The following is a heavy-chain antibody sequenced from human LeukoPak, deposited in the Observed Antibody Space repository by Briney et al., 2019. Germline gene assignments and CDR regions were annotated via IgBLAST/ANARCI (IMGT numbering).Heavy chain of an antibody. CDR2: IYYSGST. J-gene: IGHJ4*02. CDR3: ARARSDKAVPAAIRAFDY. D-gene: IGHD2-2*01. CDR1: GGSISSGDYY. V-gene: IGHV4-30-4*08. Sequence: KPSETLSLTCTVSGGSISSGDYYWSWIRQPPGKGLEWIGYIYYSGSTYYNPSLKSRVTISVDTSKNQFSLKLSSVTAADTAVYYCARARSDKAVPAAIRAFDYWGQGTLVTVSS.